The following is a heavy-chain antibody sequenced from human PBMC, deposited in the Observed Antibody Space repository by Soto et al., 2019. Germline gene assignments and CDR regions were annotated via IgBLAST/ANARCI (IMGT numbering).Heavy chain of an antibody. Sequence: QVQLVQSGAEVKKPGSSVKVSCKASGGTFSSYAISWVRQAPGQGLEWMGGIIPIFGTANYAQKFQGRVTITADESTSTAYMELSSLRSEDTAVYYCARERGGQDYYDSRGHHGYSQHWGQGTLVTVSS. CDR2: IIPIFGTA. D-gene: IGHD3-22*01. J-gene: IGHJ1*01. CDR1: GGTFSSYA. CDR3: ARERGGQDYYDSRGHHGYSQH. V-gene: IGHV1-69*01.